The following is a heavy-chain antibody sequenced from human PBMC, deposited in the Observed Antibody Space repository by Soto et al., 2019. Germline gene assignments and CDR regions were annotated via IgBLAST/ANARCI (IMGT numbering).Heavy chain of an antibody. V-gene: IGHV3-30*18. D-gene: IGHD1-26*01. J-gene: IGHJ3*02. Sequence: GGSLRLSWAASGFTFSSYGMHWVRQAPGKGLEWVAVISYDGSNKYYADSVKGRFTISRDNSKNTLYLQMNSLRAEDTAVYYCAKDREVGATSYAFDIWGQGTMVTVSS. CDR3: AKDREVGATSYAFDI. CDR1: GFTFSSYG. CDR2: ISYDGSNK.